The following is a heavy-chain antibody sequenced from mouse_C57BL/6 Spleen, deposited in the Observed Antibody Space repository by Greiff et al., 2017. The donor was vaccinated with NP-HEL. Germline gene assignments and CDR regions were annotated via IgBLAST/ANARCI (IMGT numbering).Heavy chain of an antibody. V-gene: IGHV1-82*01. CDR2: IYPGDGDT. J-gene: IGHJ4*01. D-gene: IGHD2-12*01. Sequence: VQLQESGPELVKPGASVKISCKASGYAFSSSWMNWVKQRPGKGLEWIGRIYPGDGDTNYNGKVKGKATLTADKSSSTPYMQLSSLTSEDSAVYFCARRLYGGMDYWGQGTSVTVSS. CDR3: ARRLYGGMDY. CDR1: GYAFSSSW.